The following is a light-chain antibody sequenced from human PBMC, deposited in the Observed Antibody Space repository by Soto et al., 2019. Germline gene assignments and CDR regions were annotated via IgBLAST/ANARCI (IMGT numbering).Light chain of an antibody. J-gene: IGKJ2*02. CDR3: QQYNSNPCT. Sequence: DIQMTQSPSTLSASVGERVTITCRASQSISGWLAWYQQKPGKAPKLLIHKASKLEDGVPSRFSGSGSGTEFTLTISSLQPDDFATYYCQQYNSNPCTFGQGTKLEIK. CDR1: QSISGW. V-gene: IGKV1-5*03. CDR2: KAS.